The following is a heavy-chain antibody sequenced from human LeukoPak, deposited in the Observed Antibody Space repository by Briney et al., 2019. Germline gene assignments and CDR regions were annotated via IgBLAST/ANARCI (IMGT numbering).Heavy chain of an antibody. CDR3: AKDRGRGVITVPFDY. V-gene: IGHV3-23*01. CDR2: ISESGGST. J-gene: IGHJ4*02. CDR1: GFTFSSSA. Sequence: GGSLRLSCAASGFTFSSSAMSWVRQAPGKGLEWVSGISESGGSTYYADSVKGRFTISRDNSKNTLYLQMNSLRAEDTAVYYCAKDRGRGVITVPFDYWGQGTLVTVSS. D-gene: IGHD3-10*01.